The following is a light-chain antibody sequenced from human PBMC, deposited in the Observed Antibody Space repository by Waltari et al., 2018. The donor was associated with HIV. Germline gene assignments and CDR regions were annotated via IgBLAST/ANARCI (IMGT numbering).Light chain of an antibody. V-gene: IGLV1-40*01. CDR1: SHDIGAPYD. CDR2: NNN. J-gene: IGLJ2*01. CDR3: QSYDNSLKVI. Sequence: QSVLTQPPSMSAAPGQRVTISCPGSSHDIGAPYDVHWYQQLPGTAPKLLIYNNNNRPSGVPDRFSGSKSGTSASLAITGLQPEDEAEYFCQSYDNSLKVIFGGGTRLTVL.